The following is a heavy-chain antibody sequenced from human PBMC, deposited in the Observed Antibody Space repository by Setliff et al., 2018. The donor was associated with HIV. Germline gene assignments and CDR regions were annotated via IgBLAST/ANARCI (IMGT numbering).Heavy chain of an antibody. CDR1: GGSITSGTYF. Sequence: SETLSLTCTVSGGSITSGTYFWSWIRQPAGKGLEWIGRIYVSGSTNYNPSLKSRLTISLDTSKNQFSLRLNSVTAADTAVYYCARGGDLSGSGSLGSWGQGTLVTVSS. J-gene: IGHJ5*02. CDR2: IYVSGST. D-gene: IGHD3-10*01. V-gene: IGHV4-61*02. CDR3: ARGGDLSGSGSLGS.